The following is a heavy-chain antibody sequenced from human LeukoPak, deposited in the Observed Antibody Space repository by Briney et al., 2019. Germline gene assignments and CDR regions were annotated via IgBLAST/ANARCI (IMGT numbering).Heavy chain of an antibody. Sequence: GASVTVSCQASGYTFPSYGISWVRQAPGQGLEWMGWISAYDGNTNYAQKLQGRVTMTTDTSTSTAYMELRSLRSDDTAVYYCASDTYYYGSGSYPYWGQGTLVTVSS. V-gene: IGHV1-18*04. CDR1: GYTFPSYG. CDR2: ISAYDGNT. D-gene: IGHD3-10*01. J-gene: IGHJ4*02. CDR3: ASDTYYYGSGSYPY.